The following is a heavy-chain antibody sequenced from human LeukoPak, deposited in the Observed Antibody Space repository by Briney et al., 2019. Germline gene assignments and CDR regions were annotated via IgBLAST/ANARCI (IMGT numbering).Heavy chain of an antibody. CDR1: GYTFTGYY. V-gene: IGHV1-2*06. CDR3: RRGLTMVRGVIIPC. D-gene: IGHD3-10*01. Sequence: ASVNVSCKASGYTFTGYYMHWVRQPPGQGLEWMGRINPNSGGTIYAQKFQGRVTMSRDTSIRTPYMELSRLRSDHTALYFRRRGLTMVRGVIIPCWGQGTLVTVSS. CDR2: INPNSGGT. J-gene: IGHJ4*02.